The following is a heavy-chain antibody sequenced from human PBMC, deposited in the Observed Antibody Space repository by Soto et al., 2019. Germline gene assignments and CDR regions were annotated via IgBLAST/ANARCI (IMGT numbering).Heavy chain of an antibody. Sequence: QGLEWMGWINPNSGGTNYAQKFQGWVTMTRDTSISTAYMELSRLRSDDTAVYYCARAYYYGSGGLYGMDVWGQGTTVTVSS. J-gene: IGHJ6*02. CDR2: INPNSGGT. D-gene: IGHD3-10*01. CDR3: ARAYYYGSGGLYGMDV. V-gene: IGHV1-2*04.